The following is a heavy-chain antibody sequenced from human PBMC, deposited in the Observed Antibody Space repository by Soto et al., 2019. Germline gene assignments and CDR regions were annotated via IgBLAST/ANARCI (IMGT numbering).Heavy chain of an antibody. V-gene: IGHV3-66*01. CDR2: IYSGSTT. CDR3: ARTLYGDYPLGTFDL. CDR1: GFTVSSSY. Sequence: EVQLVESGGGSVQPGGSLRLSCAASGFTVSSSYMSWVRQAPGKGLEWVSVIYSGSTTYYADSVKGRFTISRDNSKNTLYLQMNSLRAEDTAVYYCARTLYGDYPLGTFDLWGQGTMVTVSS. J-gene: IGHJ3*01. D-gene: IGHD4-17*01.